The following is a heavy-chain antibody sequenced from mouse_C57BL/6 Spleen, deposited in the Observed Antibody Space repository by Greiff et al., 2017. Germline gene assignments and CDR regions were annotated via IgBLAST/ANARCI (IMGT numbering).Heavy chain of an antibody. CDR2: IYPGDGDT. J-gene: IGHJ2*01. CDR3: ARGGIYYGYDEGVY. CDR1: GYAFSSSW. V-gene: IGHV1-82*01. Sequence: VKLMESGPELVKPGASVKISCKASGYAFSSSWMNWVKQRPGKGLEWIGRIYPGDGDTNYNGKFKGKATLTADKSSSTAYMQLSSLTSEDSAVYFCARGGIYYGYDEGVYWGQGTTLTVSS. D-gene: IGHD2-2*01.